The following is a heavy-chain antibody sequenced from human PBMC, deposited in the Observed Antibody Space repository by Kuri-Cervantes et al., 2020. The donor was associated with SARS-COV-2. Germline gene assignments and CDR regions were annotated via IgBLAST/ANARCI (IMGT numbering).Heavy chain of an antibody. CDR2: ISHDGKNK. D-gene: IGHD2-21*01. Sequence: GGSLRLSGAASGFNFSRTDMHWVRQAPGKGLEWVAVISHDGKNKKCIASGKGRFTISRDNSQNTLYLHMKSLRSEDTAMYYCAKDRVGVQDFWGQGALVTVSS. J-gene: IGHJ4*02. CDR3: AKDRVGVQDF. V-gene: IGHV3-30*18. CDR1: GFNFSRTD.